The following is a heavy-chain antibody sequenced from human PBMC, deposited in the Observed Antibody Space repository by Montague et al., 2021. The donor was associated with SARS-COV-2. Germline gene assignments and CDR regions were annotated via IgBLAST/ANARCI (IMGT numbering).Heavy chain of an antibody. V-gene: IGHV4-59*12. Sequence: SETLSLTCTVSGGSISSYYWSWIRQPPGKGLEWIGYIYYSGSTNYNPSLKSRVTISVDTSKNQFSLKLSSVTAADTAVYYCAREYSNAYYYYYYMDVWGKGTTVTVSS. D-gene: IGHD2-15*01. CDR1: GGSISSYY. CDR2: IYYSGST. J-gene: IGHJ6*03. CDR3: AREYSNAYYYYYYMDV.